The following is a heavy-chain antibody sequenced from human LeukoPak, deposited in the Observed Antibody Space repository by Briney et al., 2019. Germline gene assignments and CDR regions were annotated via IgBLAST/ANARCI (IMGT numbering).Heavy chain of an antibody. D-gene: IGHD3-3*02. Sequence: SETLSLTCGVYGVASSGNYWSWIRQSPGRGLEWIGEINHSGSTNYNPSLKSRVIISIDTSKNQFSLKLSSVTAADTAVYYCARAFYPGYYSYMAVWGKGTTVTVSS. CDR3: ARAFYPGYYSYMAV. CDR2: INHSGST. V-gene: IGHV4-34*01. J-gene: IGHJ6*03. CDR1: GVASSGNY.